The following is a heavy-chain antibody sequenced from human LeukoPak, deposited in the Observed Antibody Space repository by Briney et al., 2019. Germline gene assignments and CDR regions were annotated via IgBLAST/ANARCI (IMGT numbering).Heavy chain of an antibody. D-gene: IGHD3-10*01. V-gene: IGHV4-31*03. Sequence: SETLSLTCTVSGASISGAADYWSWIRQHPGKGLEWIGYIHYSGNTYYNESLKSRLTISVDTSKNQFSLNLSSVTAADTAVYYCAREYGFHGSESYARPFDYWGQGTLVTVSS. CDR3: AREYGFHGSESYARPFDY. CDR2: IHYSGNT. J-gene: IGHJ4*02. CDR1: GASISGAADY.